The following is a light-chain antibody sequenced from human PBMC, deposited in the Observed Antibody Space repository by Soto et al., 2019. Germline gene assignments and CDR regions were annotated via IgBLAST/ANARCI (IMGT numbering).Light chain of an antibody. Sequence: DIHMTQSPSSLSASVGDTVTITCRASQNIDMYLNWYQQKPGKAPRVLISGASNLQSGVPSRFSGSGSGTDFTLTISSLQSEDCASYFCQHTFNSPPWTFGQGTKVEVK. CDR1: QNIDMY. CDR2: GAS. CDR3: QHTFNSPPWT. V-gene: IGKV1-39*01. J-gene: IGKJ1*01.